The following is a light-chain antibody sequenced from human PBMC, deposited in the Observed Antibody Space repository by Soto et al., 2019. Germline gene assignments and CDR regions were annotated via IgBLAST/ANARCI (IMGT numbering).Light chain of an antibody. CDR2: DVS. CDR3: SSYTISSTLVV. Sequence: QSALTQPASVSGSPGQSITISCTGTSSDVCGYNYVSWYQQHPGKAPKLMIYDVSNRPSGVSNRFSGSKSGNTASLTISGLQAEDEADYYCSSYTISSTLVVFGGGTQLTVL. CDR1: SSDVCGYNY. J-gene: IGLJ2*01. V-gene: IGLV2-14*01.